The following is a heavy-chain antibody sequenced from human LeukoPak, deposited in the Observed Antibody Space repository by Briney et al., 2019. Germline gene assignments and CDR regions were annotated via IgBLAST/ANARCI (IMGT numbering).Heavy chain of an antibody. V-gene: IGHV3-53*01. CDR3: ASWPVGWYGEDS. Sequence: GGSLRLSCAATGLSVSSNFMSWVRQAPGKGLEWVSVIYGGGSTYYADSVKGRFTISRDTPKNTLYLQMNSLRVEDTAIYYCASWPVGWYGEDSWGQGTLVTVSS. CDR2: IYGGGST. CDR1: GLSVSSNF. J-gene: IGHJ4*02. D-gene: IGHD6-19*01.